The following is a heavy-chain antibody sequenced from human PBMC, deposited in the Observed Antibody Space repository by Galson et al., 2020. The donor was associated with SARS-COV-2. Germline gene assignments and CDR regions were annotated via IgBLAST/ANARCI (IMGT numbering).Heavy chain of an antibody. CDR1: GYTLTDYY. D-gene: IGHD3-9*01. J-gene: IGHJ6*02. V-gene: IGHV1-2*02. CDR2: INRKSGGT. CDR3: ARLRYYDVLAGYIVDV. Sequence: ASVKVSCKASGYTLTDYYIHWVRQATGQGLEWMGWINRKSGGTNYAQKFEGRVTITRDTSITTTYMELSRLRADDPAVYYCARLRYYDVLAGYIVDVWGQGTMVTVSS.